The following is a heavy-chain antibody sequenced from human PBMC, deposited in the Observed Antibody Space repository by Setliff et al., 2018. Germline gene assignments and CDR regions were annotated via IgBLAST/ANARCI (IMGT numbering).Heavy chain of an antibody. D-gene: IGHD1-26*01. Sequence: ASVKVSCKVSGYRLIEVSMHWVRQAPGKGLEWMGGFDPEDEETIYAQKFQGRVTMTEDTSTDTAYMELSRLRSDDTAVYYCARALGATITHFDYWGQGTLVTVSS. CDR1: GYRLIEVS. CDR3: ARALGATITHFDY. J-gene: IGHJ4*02. V-gene: IGHV1-24*01. CDR2: FDPEDEET.